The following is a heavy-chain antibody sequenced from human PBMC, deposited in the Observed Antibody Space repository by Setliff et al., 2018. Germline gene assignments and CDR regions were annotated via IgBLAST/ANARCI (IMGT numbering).Heavy chain of an antibody. CDR1: GYSISSGYY. V-gene: IGHV4-38-2*01. CDR2: IYHSGST. D-gene: IGHD3-10*01. CDR3: ARLRYYGSGSYLDY. Sequence: SETLSLTCAVSGYSISSGYYWGWIRQPPGKGLEWIGSIYHSGSTYYNPSLKSRVAISVDTSKNQFSLKLSSVTAADTAVYYCARLRYYGSGSYLDYWGQGTLVTVSS. J-gene: IGHJ4*02.